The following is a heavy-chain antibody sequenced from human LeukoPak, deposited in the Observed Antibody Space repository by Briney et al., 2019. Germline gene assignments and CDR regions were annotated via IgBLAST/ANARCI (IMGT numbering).Heavy chain of an antibody. CDR2: IKQDGSEK. CDR1: GFTFSSYW. J-gene: IGHJ6*02. CDR3: AREVAAPYYYGMDV. Sequence: AGGSLRLSCAASGFTFSSYWMSWVRQAPGKGLEWVASIKQDGSEKYYVDSVKGRFTISRDNAKNSLYLQMNSLRAEDTAVYYCAREVAAPYYYGMDVWGQGTTVTVSS. D-gene: IGHD6-19*01. V-gene: IGHV3-7*01.